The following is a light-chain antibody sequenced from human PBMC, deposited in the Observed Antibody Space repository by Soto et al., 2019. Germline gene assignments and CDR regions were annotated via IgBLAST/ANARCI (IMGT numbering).Light chain of an antibody. CDR1: ESINSY. V-gene: IGKV1-39*01. CDR3: QQSYRTPYT. Sequence: DVQMTQSPSSLAASVGDRVTITCRANESINSYLNWYQQKPGNAPNLLSNAASTLQSGVPSRFSGSGSGTDFTLTISSLQPEELATYYCQQSYRTPYTFGQGTNLEIK. CDR2: AAS. J-gene: IGKJ2*01.